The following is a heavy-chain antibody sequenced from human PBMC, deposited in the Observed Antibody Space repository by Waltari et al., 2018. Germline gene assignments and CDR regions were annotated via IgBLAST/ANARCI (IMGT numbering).Heavy chain of an antibody. D-gene: IGHD3-10*01. Sequence: EEQLLQSGGGLVQPGGSLRLSCAASGFTFTTYAMSWGRQAPGKGLEWVSAFSGRDGGAYYADSVKGRFTISSDNSRNTLYLQMNSLRAEDTAVYYCAKLRNYGTTWAGAFDCWGQGTLVTVSS. CDR1: GFTFTTYA. J-gene: IGHJ4*02. V-gene: IGHV3-23*01. CDR3: AKLRNYGTTWAGAFDC. CDR2: FSGRDGGA.